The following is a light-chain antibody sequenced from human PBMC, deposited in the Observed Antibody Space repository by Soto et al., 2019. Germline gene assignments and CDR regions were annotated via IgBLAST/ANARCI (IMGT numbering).Light chain of an antibody. CDR2: GVS. Sequence: EIVMTQSPATLSVSPGERATLSCRASQSISGELAWYQQRPGQPPMLLIYGVSTRANGVPDRFSGSGSGSYFTLTISRLQSEDFAVDYGQQGHDWPLTFGQGT. CDR1: QSISGE. CDR3: QQGHDWPLT. J-gene: IGKJ2*01. V-gene: IGKV3-15*01.